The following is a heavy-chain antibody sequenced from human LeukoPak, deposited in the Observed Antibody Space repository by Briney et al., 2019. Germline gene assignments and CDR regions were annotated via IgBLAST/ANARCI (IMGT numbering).Heavy chain of an antibody. CDR1: GGSISSSSYY. Sequence: PSETLSLTCTVSGGSISSSSYYWGWIRQPPGKGLEWIGSIYYSGSTYYNPSLKSRVTISVDTSKNQFSLKLSSVTAADTAVYYCARDSTNGPTPPWYYYYMDVWGKGTAVTVSS. V-gene: IGHV4-39*07. D-gene: IGHD2-8*01. CDR3: ARDSTNGPTPPWYYYYMDV. CDR2: IYYSGST. J-gene: IGHJ6*03.